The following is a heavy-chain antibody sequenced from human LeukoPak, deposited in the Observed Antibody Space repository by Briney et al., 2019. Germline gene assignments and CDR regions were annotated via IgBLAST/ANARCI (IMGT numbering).Heavy chain of an antibody. V-gene: IGHV3-30*03. D-gene: IGHD5-12*01. Sequence: GRSLRLSCAASGFTFSSYGMHWVRQAPGKGLEWVAVISYDGSNKYYADSVKGRFAISRDNSKNTLYLQMNSLRAEDTAVYYCARGGLYRHGQIDHWGQGTLVTVSS. CDR1: GFTFSSYG. J-gene: IGHJ4*02. CDR2: ISYDGSNK. CDR3: ARGGLYRHGQIDH.